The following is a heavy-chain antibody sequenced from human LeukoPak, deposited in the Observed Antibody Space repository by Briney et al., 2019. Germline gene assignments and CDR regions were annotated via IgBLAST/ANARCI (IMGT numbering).Heavy chain of an antibody. J-gene: IGHJ4*02. V-gene: IGHV3-23*01. CDR1: GFTFSSYA. Sequence: GGSLGLSCAASGFTFSSYAMSWVRQAPGKGLEWVSAISGSGGSTYYADSVKGRFTISRDNSKNTLYLQMNSLRAEDTAVYYCAKEPSVEDWYVAGYYFDYWGQGTLVTVSS. CDR2: ISGSGGST. CDR3: AKEPSVEDWYVAGYYFDY. D-gene: IGHD3/OR15-3a*01.